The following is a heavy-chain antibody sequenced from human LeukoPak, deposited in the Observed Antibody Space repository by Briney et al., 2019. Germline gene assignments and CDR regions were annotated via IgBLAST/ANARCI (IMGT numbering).Heavy chain of an antibody. J-gene: IGHJ4*02. CDR3: ATLPGGSIDY. CDR2: INPSGGST. Sequence: ASVKVSCKTSGYTFTSYYMHWVRQAPGQGLEWMGIINPSGGSTSYAQKFQGRVTMTRDTSTSTAYMELSSLRSEDTAVYYCATLPGGSIDYWGQGTLVTVSS. V-gene: IGHV1-46*01. CDR1: GYTFTSYY. D-gene: IGHD1-26*01.